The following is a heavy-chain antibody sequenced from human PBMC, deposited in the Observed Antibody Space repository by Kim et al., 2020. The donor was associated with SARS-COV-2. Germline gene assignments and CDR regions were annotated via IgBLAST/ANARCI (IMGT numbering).Heavy chain of an antibody. J-gene: IGHJ4*02. CDR3: ARLYSSSFLFDY. V-gene: IGHV5-51*01. Sequence: RYRPSFQGQVTISADKSISTAYLQWSSLKASDTAMYYCARLYSSSFLFDYWGQGTLVTVSS. D-gene: IGHD6-6*01.